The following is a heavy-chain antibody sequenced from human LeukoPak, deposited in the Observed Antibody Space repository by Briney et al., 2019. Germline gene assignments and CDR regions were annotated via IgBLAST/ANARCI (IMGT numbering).Heavy chain of an antibody. CDR2: MNPNSGNT. CDR1: GYTFTSYD. CDR3: ARDPLSTSNYYDSSGPKEVWFDP. D-gene: IGHD3-22*01. Sequence: ASVKVSCKASGYTFTSYDINWVRQATGQGLEWMGWMNPNSGNTGYAQKFQGRVTMTRNTSISTAYMELSSLRSEDTAVYYCARDPLSTSNYYDSSGPKEVWFDPWGQGTLVTVSS. J-gene: IGHJ5*02. V-gene: IGHV1-8*01.